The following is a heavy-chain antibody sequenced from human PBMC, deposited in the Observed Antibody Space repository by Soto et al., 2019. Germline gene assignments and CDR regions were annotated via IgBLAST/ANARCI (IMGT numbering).Heavy chain of an antibody. D-gene: IGHD3-10*01. CDR1: GGSSRSSSYY. V-gene: IGHV4-39*01. CDR3: ASSPHEGSFDY. Sequence: MLSLTYTVSGGSSRSSSYYWSWIRHPPGKGLEWIGSIYYSGSTYYNPSLKSRVTISVDTSKNQFSLKLSSVTAAETAVYYCASSPHEGSFDYWGQGTLVTVSS. CDR2: IYYSGST. J-gene: IGHJ4*02.